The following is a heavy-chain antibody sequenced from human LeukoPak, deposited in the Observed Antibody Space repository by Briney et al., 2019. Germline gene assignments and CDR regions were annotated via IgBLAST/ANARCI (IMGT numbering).Heavy chain of an antibody. Sequence: PSETLSLTCTVSGGSISSGSYYWSWIRQHPGKGLEWIGYIYYSGSTYYNPSLKSRVTISVDTSKNQFSLKLSSVTAADTAVYYCASGTTVTNFAYWGQGTLVTVSS. J-gene: IGHJ4*02. CDR2: IYYSGST. V-gene: IGHV4-31*03. CDR3: ASGTTVTNFAY. D-gene: IGHD4-17*01. CDR1: GGSISSGSYY.